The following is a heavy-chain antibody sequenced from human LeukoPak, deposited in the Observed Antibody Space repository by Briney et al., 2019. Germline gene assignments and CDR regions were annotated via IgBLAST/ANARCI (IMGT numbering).Heavy chain of an antibody. CDR1: GGSISSSSYY. J-gene: IGHJ4*02. Sequence: SETLSLTCTVSGGSISSSSYYWGWIRQPPGKGLEWIGSIYYSGSTYYNPSLKSRVTISVDTSKNQFSLKLSSVTAADTAVYHCARHRTYYYDSSGYWNFDYWGQGTLVTVSS. CDR2: IYYSGST. D-gene: IGHD3-22*01. V-gene: IGHV4-39*01. CDR3: ARHRTYYYDSSGYWNFDY.